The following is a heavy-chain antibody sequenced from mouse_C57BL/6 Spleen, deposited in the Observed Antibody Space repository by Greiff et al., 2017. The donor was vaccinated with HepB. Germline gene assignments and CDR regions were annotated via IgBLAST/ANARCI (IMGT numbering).Heavy chain of an antibody. CDR3: AQFITSGYFDV. Sequence: QVHVKQPGAELVKPGASVKLSCKASGYTFTSYWMQWVKQRPGQGLEWIGEIDPSDSYTNYNQKFKGKATLTVDTSSSTAYMQLSSLTSEDSAVYYCAQFITSGYFDVWGTGTTVTVSS. CDR2: IDPSDSYT. D-gene: IGHD1-1*01. CDR1: GYTFTSYW. V-gene: IGHV1-50*01. J-gene: IGHJ1*03.